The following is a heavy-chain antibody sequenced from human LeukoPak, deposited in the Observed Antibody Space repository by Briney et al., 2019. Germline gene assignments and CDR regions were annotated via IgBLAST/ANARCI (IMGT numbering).Heavy chain of an antibody. Sequence: SETLPLTCTVSGGSISSYYWSWIRQPAGKGLEWIGRIYTSGSTNYNPSLKSRVTISVDKSKNQFSLKLSSVTAADTAVYYCARDGRELLNGFDYWGQGTLVTVSS. CDR2: IYTSGST. CDR3: ARDGRELLNGFDY. V-gene: IGHV4-4*07. CDR1: GGSISSYY. J-gene: IGHJ4*02. D-gene: IGHD1-26*01.